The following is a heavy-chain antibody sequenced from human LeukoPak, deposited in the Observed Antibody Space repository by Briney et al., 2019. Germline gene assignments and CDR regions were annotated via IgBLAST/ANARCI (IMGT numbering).Heavy chain of an antibody. D-gene: IGHD6-19*01. CDR1: GFTFSSYA. CDR3: ARDTGIAVAGTNELNY. J-gene: IGHJ4*02. CDR2: ISYDGSNK. Sequence: GGSLRLSCAASGFTFSSYAMHWVRQAPGKGLEWVAVISYDGSNKYYADSVKGRFTIYRDNSKNTMYLQMNSLRAEDTAVYYCARDTGIAVAGTNELNYWGQGTLVTVSS. V-gene: IGHV3-30-3*01.